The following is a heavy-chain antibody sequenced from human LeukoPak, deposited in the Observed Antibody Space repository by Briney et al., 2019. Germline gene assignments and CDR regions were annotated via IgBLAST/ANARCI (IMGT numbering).Heavy chain of an antibody. CDR2: INSDGSST. V-gene: IGHV3-74*01. CDR3: ARDPGSAFGGVIVKVDYYYMDV. CDR1: GFTFSSYW. D-gene: IGHD3-16*02. J-gene: IGHJ6*03. Sequence: GGSLRLSCAASGFTFSSYWMHWVRQAPGKGLVWVSRINSDGSSTSYADSVKGRFTISRDNAKNSLYLQMNSLRGEDTAVYYCARDPGSAFGGVIVKVDYYYMDVWGKGTTVTVSS.